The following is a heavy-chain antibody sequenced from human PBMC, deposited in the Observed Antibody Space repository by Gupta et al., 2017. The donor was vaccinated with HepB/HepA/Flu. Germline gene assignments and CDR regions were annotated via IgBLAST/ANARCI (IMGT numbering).Heavy chain of an antibody. V-gene: IGHV3-74*01. D-gene: IGHD2-2*01. CDR2: INRDGSST. Sequence: EVQLVESGGGLVQPGGSLRLSCAASGFTFSSYWMHWVRSAPGKGLVWVSRINRDGSSTSYAYSVKGRFTISRDNAKNTLYLQMNRRRAEDTAVYYCARDPDIVVVPAAISNWFDPWGQGTLVTVSS. CDR3: ARDPDIVVVPAAISNWFDP. CDR1: GFTFSSYW. J-gene: IGHJ5*02.